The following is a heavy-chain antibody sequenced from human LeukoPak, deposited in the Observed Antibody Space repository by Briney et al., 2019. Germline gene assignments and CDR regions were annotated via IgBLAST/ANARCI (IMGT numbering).Heavy chain of an antibody. CDR3: ARDQGVAGTYVPTTYFDY. J-gene: IGHJ4*02. CDR1: GFTFSSYS. CDR2: ISSSSSYI. Sequence: GGSLRLSCAASGFTFSSYSMNWVRQAPGKGLEWVSSISSSSSYIYYADSVKGRFTISRDNAKNSLYLQMNSLRAEDTAVYYCARDQGVAGTYVPTTYFDYWGQGTLVTVSS. D-gene: IGHD6-19*01. V-gene: IGHV3-21*01.